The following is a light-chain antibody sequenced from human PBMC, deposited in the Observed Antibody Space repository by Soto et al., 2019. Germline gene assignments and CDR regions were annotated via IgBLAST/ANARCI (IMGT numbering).Light chain of an antibody. CDR3: SSYAGSNNLV. CDR2: EVS. CDR1: SSDVGGYNY. V-gene: IGLV2-8*01. J-gene: IGLJ2*01. Sequence: QSALTQPPSASGSPGQSVTISCTGTSSDVGGYNYVSWYQQHPGKAPKLMSYEVSKRPSGVPDRCSGSKSGNTASLTVSGLQAEDEADYYCSSYAGSNNLVFVGGTKVTVL.